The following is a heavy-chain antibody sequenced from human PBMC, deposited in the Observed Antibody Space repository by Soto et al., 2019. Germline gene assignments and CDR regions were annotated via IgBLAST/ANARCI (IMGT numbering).Heavy chain of an antibody. D-gene: IGHD1-26*01. Sequence: QLQLQESGSGLVKPSQTLSLTCAVSGGSISSGGYSWSWIRQPPGKGLEWIGYIYHSGSTYYNPSLKSRVTISVDRSQNQFSLKLSPAPAAGTAVYYCARVRGPWGQGTLVSVSS. CDR3: ARVRGP. CDR2: IYHSGST. J-gene: IGHJ5*02. V-gene: IGHV4-30-2*01. CDR1: GGSISSGGYS.